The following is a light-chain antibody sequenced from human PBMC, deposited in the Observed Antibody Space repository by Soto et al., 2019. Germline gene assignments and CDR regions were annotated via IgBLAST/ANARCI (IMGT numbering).Light chain of an antibody. J-gene: IGKJ2*01. CDR2: AAS. Sequence: DIQMTQSPSSLSASVGDRVTITCRASQSISSSLNWYQQKPGKAPKLLIYAASSLQSGVPSRFSGRRPGTDFNPTISSLQPKDCPTYYCKPSYSTPYTFGQGTKLESK. CDR1: QSISSS. V-gene: IGKV1-39*01. CDR3: KPSYSTPYT.